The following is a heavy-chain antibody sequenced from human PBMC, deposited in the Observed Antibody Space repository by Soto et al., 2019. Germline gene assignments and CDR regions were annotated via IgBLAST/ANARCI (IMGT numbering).Heavy chain of an antibody. J-gene: IGHJ6*02. D-gene: IGHD4-17*01. CDR3: ARDQFRVTTYPYYHYGMDV. CDR1: GFSVTNDY. CDR2: IYSDETT. Sequence: GESLKISCAVSGFSVTNDYMSWVRRAPGKGLEWVAVIYSDETTYYADSVAGRFTISRDKANNTVFLQMNNLRVEDTAIYYCARDQFRVTTYPYYHYGMDVWGQGTTVT. V-gene: IGHV3-53*01.